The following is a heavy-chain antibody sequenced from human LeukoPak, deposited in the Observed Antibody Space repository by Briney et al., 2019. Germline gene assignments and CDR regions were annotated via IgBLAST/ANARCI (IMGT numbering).Heavy chain of an antibody. CDR1: GFTFSSYE. V-gene: IGHV3-48*03. D-gene: IGHD3-22*01. J-gene: IGHJ4*02. CDR2: ITSSGNTI. Sequence: GGSLRLSCAASGFTFSSYEMNWVRQAPGKGLEWVSYITSSGNTIYYADSVKGRFIISRDNAKNSLYLQMNSLRAEDTAVYYCARANYYDLSGYDYWGQGTLVTVSS. CDR3: ARANYYDLSGYDY.